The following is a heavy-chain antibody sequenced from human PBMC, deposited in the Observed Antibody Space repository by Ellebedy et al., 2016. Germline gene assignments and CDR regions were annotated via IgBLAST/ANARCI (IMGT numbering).Heavy chain of an antibody. Sequence: GESLKISCAASGFTFSSYWMTWVRQAPGKGLEWVANIKQDGSEKYYGDSVKGRFTISRDNSKNTLYLQMNNLRAEDTALYYCARGNAIPGPEPLDYWGQGTLVTVSS. J-gene: IGHJ4*02. D-gene: IGHD1-14*01. V-gene: IGHV3-7*01. CDR3: ARGNAIPGPEPLDY. CDR2: IKQDGSEK. CDR1: GFTFSSYW.